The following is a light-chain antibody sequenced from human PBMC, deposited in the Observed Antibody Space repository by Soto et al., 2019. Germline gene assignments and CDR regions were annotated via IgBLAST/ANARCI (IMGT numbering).Light chain of an antibody. CDR2: EVT. J-gene: IGLJ2*01. CDR1: SSDVGGYNY. Sequence: QSVLTQPPSASGSPGQSVTISCSGTSSDVGGYNYVSWYQQHPGKAPRLIIYEVTKRPSGVPDRFSGSRSGNTASLTVSGLQAEDEADYYCSSFAGSNTVAFGGGTKVTVL. CDR3: SSFAGSNTVA. V-gene: IGLV2-8*01.